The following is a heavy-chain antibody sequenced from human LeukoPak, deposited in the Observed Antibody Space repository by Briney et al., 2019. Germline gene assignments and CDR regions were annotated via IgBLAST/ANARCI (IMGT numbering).Heavy chain of an antibody. CDR3: ARDRGVGTNLGFDY. CDR2: IYSGGST. J-gene: IGHJ4*02. D-gene: IGHD1-26*01. CDR1: GFTVSNKY. Sequence: PGGSLRLSCAASGFTVSNKYMSWVRQAPGKGLEWVPVIYSGGSTYYADSVKGRFTISRDNSKNTIYLQMNSLRAEDTAVYYCARDRGVGTNLGFDYWGQGTLVTVSS. V-gene: IGHV3-53*01.